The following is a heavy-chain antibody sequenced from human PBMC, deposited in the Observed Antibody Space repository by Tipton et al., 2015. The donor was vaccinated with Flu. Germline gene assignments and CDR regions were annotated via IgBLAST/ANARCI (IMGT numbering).Heavy chain of an antibody. Sequence: TLSLTCSVSGDSIGGAYYWGWIRQPPGKGLDWIGNSHHTGSTYRNPSLTSRVIISVDRYKNQFSLKLTSVTADDTAIYYSSRRAFSNYVSEPKNWFDPWGQRTLVTVSS. CDR1: GDSIGGAYY. J-gene: IGHJ5*02. CDR3: SRRAFSNYVSEPKNWFDP. D-gene: IGHD4-11*01. V-gene: IGHV4-38-2*01. CDR2: SHHTGST.